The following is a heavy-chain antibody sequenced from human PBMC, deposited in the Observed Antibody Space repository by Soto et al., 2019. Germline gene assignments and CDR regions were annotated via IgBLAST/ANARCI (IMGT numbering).Heavy chain of an antibody. CDR3: AKYCYGSGSIRAFDI. V-gene: IGHV3-23*01. D-gene: IGHD3-10*01. CDR1: GFTFSSYT. J-gene: IGHJ3*02. CDR2: IVGSGDNT. Sequence: EVQLLESGGGLVRPGGSLRLSCAASGFTFSSYTMTWVRQAPGERLEWVSSIVGSGDNTYYADSVKGRFTISRDNSKTTRYLQMNSLRAEDTAVYYCAKYCYGSGSIRAFDIWGQGTMVTVSS.